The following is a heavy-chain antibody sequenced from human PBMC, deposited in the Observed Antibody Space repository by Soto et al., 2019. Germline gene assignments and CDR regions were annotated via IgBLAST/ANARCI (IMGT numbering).Heavy chain of an antibody. Sequence: LRLSCTASGFTFGDYAMSWVRQAPGKGLEWVGFIRSKAYGGTTEYAASVKGRFTISRDDSKSIAYLQMNSLKTEDTAVYYCTRGPLYCSSTSCPDYWGQGTLVTVSS. CDR2: IRSKAYGGTT. CDR1: GFTFGDYA. CDR3: TRGPLYCSSTSCPDY. D-gene: IGHD2-2*01. V-gene: IGHV3-49*04. J-gene: IGHJ4*02.